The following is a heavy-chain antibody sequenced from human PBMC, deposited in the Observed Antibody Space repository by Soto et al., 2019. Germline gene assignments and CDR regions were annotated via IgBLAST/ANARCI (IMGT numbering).Heavy chain of an antibody. CDR2: ISWNSGSI. V-gene: IGHV3-9*01. D-gene: IGHD3-22*01. J-gene: IGHJ6*02. Sequence: EVQLVESGGGLVQPARSLRLSCSVSGFTFDDYAMHWVRRAPGKGLEWVSGISWNSGSIGYADSVKGRFTISRDDAKNSLYLQMNSLRAEDTALYYCAKDQRYYDSSGSVDVWGQGTTVTVSS. CDR1: GFTFDDYA. CDR3: AKDQRYYDSSGSVDV.